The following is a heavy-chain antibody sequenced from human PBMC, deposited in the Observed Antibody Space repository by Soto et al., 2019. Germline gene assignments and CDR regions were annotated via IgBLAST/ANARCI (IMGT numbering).Heavy chain of an antibody. D-gene: IGHD2-2*01. J-gene: IGHJ4*02. CDR1: GFTFSSYE. CDR2: ISSSGSTI. CDR3: ARENIVVVPAANFDY. V-gene: IGHV3-48*03. Sequence: EVQLVESGGGLVQPGGSLRLSCAASGFTFSSYEMNWVRQAPGKGLEWVLYISSSGSTIYYADSVKGRFTISRDNAKNSLYLQMNSLRAEDTAVYYCARENIVVVPAANFDYWGQGTLVTVSS.